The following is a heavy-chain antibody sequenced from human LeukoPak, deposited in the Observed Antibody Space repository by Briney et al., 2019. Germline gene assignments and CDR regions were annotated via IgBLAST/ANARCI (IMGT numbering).Heavy chain of an antibody. J-gene: IGHJ4*02. V-gene: IGHV1-2*02. CDR1: GGTFTGYY. Sequence: GASVKVSCKASGGTFTGYYMHWVRQAPGQGLEWMGWINPNSGGTNYAQKFQGRVTITADKSTSTAYMEPSSLRSEDTAVYYCARTGMAVAGTGFDYWGQGTLVTVSS. D-gene: IGHD6-19*01. CDR3: ARTGMAVAGTGFDY. CDR2: INPNSGGT.